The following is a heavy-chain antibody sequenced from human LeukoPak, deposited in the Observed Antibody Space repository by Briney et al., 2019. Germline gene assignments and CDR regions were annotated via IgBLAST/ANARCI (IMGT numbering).Heavy chain of an antibody. V-gene: IGHV3-21*01. J-gene: IGHJ4*02. CDR3: ARDSGDSSGYLRFDY. CDR2: ISSSSSYI. D-gene: IGHD3-22*01. Sequence: GGSLRFSCAASGFTFSSYSMNWVRQAPGKGLEWVSSISSSSSYIYYADSVKGRFTISRDNAKNSLYLQMNSLRAEDTAVYYCARDSGDSSGYLRFDYWGQGTLVTVSS. CDR1: GFTFSSYS.